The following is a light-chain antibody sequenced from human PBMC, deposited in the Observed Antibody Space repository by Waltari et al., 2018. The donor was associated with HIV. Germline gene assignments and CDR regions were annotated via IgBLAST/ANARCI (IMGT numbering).Light chain of an antibody. V-gene: IGKV3-20*01. CDR3: QHYGSSPPMYT. CDR2: GTS. J-gene: IGKJ2*01. CDR1: QNIGNY. Sequence: EVVLTQSPSTLSLSQGERATLSCRASQNIGNYLAWYQQKPGQAPRLLIYGTSSRATGIPDRFSGSGSGTVFTLTITTLEPEDFALYYCQHYGSSPPMYTFGQGTKLEIK.